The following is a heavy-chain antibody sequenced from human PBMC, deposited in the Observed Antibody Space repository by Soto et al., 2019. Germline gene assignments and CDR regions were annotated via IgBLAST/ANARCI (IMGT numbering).Heavy chain of an antibody. Sequence: ASVKVSCKASGYTFTSYDINWVRQATGQGLEWMGWMNPNSGNTGYAQKFQGRVTMTRDTSTSTAYMELSSLRSEDTAVYYCARDLGISSSLGWFDPWGQGTLVTVSS. CDR1: GYTFTSYD. CDR2: MNPNSGNT. D-gene: IGHD6-13*01. CDR3: ARDLGISSSLGWFDP. J-gene: IGHJ5*02. V-gene: IGHV1-8*01.